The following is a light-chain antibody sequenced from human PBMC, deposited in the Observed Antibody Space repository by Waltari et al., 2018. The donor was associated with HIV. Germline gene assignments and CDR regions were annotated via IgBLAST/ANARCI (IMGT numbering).Light chain of an antibody. J-gene: IGKJ2*03. CDR2: LAS. V-gene: IGKV1-17*01. CDR3: LQHDSHPYS. Sequence: DIQMTQSPSSLSASAGDRVTITCRASQGISTYLNWYQQKPGKTPKRLIFLASTLESGVPSRFSGSGSGTDFTLTISSLQPEDFATYFCLQHDSHPYSFGQGTKVEIK. CDR1: QGISTY.